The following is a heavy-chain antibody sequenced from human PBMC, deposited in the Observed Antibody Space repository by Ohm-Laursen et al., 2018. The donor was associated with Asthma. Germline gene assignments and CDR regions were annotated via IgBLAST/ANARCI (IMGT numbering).Heavy chain of an antibody. Sequence: GASVKVSCKSSGGNFDTYAITWVRQAPGQGLEWVGVIIPLFGIPNYAQKFKGRVTITADKSTSTVYMDLTSLTSDDTAVYYCARSRQQLVRYDGFDIWGQGTMVTVSS. D-gene: IGHD6-6*01. V-gene: IGHV1-69*10. CDR1: GGNFDTYA. J-gene: IGHJ3*02. CDR3: ARSRQQLVRYDGFDI. CDR2: IIPLFGIP.